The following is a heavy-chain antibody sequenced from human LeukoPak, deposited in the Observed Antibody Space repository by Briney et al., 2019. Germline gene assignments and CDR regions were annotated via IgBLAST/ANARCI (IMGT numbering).Heavy chain of an antibody. CDR3: AGERTRGYSRDGFDI. CDR2: IYYSGST. CDR1: GGSISTYF. D-gene: IGHD5-18*01. J-gene: IGHJ3*02. Sequence: SETLSLTCTVSGGSISTYFWSWIRQPPGKGLEWIGYIYYSGSTNYNPSLESRVTISVDTSKNQFSLKLSSVTAADTAVYYCAGERTRGYSRDGFDIWGQGTMVTVSS. V-gene: IGHV4-59*01.